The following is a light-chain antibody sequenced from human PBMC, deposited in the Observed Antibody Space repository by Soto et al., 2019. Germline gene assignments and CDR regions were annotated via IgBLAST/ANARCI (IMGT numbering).Light chain of an antibody. CDR2: RNN. CDR3: AAWDDSLSGRV. Sequence: QSVLTQPPSASGTPGQRVTISCSGSSSNIGSNYVYWYQQLPGTAPKLLIYRNNQRPSGVPDRFSGSKSGTSASLAISGLLSEDEADYYCAAWDDSLSGRVLGGGTKLTVL. V-gene: IGLV1-47*01. CDR1: SSNIGSNY. J-gene: IGLJ3*02.